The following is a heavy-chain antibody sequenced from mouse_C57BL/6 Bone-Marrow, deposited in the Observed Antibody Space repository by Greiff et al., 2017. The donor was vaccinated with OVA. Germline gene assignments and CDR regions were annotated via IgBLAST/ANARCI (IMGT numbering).Heavy chain of an antibody. CDR1: GYTFTDYY. D-gene: IGHD1-1*01. J-gene: IGHJ1*03. Sequence: VQLQQSGPVLVKPGASVKMSCKASGYTFTDYYMNWVKQSHGKSLEWIGFINPYNGGTSYNQTFKGQAPLSVDKSSSTAYMELNSLTSEDSAVYCCARRDYGSSYRYRYLDDWGTGTTVTVSS. V-gene: IGHV1-19*01. CDR3: ARRDYGSSYRYRYLDD. CDR2: INPYNGGT.